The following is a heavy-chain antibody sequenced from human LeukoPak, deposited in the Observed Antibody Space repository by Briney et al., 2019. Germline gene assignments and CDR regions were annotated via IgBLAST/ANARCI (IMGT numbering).Heavy chain of an antibody. V-gene: IGHV1-69*06. J-gene: IGHJ5*02. CDR2: IIPIFGTA. CDR1: GDTFSSYA. CDR3: ARSSYCSSSSCYAGRDWFDP. D-gene: IGHD2-2*01. Sequence: SVKVSCKASGDTFSSYAISRVRQAPGQRLERMGGIIPIFGTANYAQKFQGRVTITADKSTSTAYMELSSLRYEDTAVYYCARSSYCSSSSCYAGRDWFDPWGQGTLVTVSS.